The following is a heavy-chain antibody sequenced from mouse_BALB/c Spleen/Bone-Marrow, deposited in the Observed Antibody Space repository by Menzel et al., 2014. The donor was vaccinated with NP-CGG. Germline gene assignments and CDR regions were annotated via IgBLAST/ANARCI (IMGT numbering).Heavy chain of an antibody. Sequence: VQLKDSGAELVRSGASVKLSCTASGFNIKDYYMHWVKQRPEQGLEWIGWIDPENGDTEYAPKFQGKATMTADTSSNTAYLQHSSLTSEDTAVYYCNGNYYAMDYWGQGTSVTVSS. CDR3: NGNYYAMDY. J-gene: IGHJ4*01. D-gene: IGHD2-1*01. CDR2: IDPENGDT. CDR1: GFNIKDYY. V-gene: IGHV14-4*02.